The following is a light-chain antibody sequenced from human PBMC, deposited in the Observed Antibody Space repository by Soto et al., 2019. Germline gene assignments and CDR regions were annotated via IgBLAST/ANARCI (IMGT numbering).Light chain of an antibody. CDR1: QSVGSN. CDR3: QQYKIWPEG. Sequence: EIVMTQSPATLSVSPGERAALSCRASQSVGSNLAWYQQKPGQAPRLLIYGASTRATAIPARFSGSGSGTEFTLTISSLQSEDFAIYYSQQYKIWPEGFGGGTKVEIK. V-gene: IGKV3-15*01. J-gene: IGKJ4*01. CDR2: GAS.